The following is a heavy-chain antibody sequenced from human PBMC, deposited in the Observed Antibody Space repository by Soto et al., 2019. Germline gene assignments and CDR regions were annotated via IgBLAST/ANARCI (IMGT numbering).Heavy chain of an antibody. CDR2: ISSGSSVI. CDR3: ARDFSSSWPFDY. CDR1: GFTFSSYN. V-gene: IGHV3-48*02. Sequence: PGGSLRLSCAASGFTFSSYNMNWVRQAPGKGLEWVSYISSGSSVIYYADSVKGRFTISRDNAKNSLYLQMNSLRDEDTAVYYCARDFSSSWPFDYWGQGTLVTAPQ. D-gene: IGHD6-13*01. J-gene: IGHJ4*02.